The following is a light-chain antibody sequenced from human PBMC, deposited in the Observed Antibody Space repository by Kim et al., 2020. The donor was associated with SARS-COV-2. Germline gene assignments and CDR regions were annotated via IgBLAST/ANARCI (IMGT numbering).Light chain of an antibody. V-gene: IGKV3-15*01. CDR2: GAT. CDR1: QTVGSN. J-gene: IGKJ1*01. CDR3: HQYNFWPPVA. Sequence: SPGERVTLACRASQTVGSNVAWYQQKGGQPPRLLISGATNRATGIPARFSGSGSGTEFTLTISSLQSEDFAVYYCHQYNFWPPVAFGQGTKVDIK.